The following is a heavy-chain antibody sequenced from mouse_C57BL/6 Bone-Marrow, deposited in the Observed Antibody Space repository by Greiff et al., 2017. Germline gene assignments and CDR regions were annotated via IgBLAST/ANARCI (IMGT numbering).Heavy chain of an antibody. CDR1: GYTFTSYW. CDR2: IDPSDSYT. V-gene: IGHV1-69*01. J-gene: IGHJ4*01. CDR3: ARAPIYYYGSSYVDYYAMDY. Sequence: QVQLQQSGAELVMPGASVKLSCKASGYTFTSYWMHWVKQRPGQGLEWIGEIDPSDSYTNYNQKFKGNSTLTVDKSSSTAYMQLSSLTSEDSAVYYCARAPIYYYGSSYVDYYAMDYWGQGTSVTVSS. D-gene: IGHD1-1*01.